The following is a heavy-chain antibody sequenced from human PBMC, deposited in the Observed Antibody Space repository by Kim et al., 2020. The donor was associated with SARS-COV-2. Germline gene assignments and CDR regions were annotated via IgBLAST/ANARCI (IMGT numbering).Heavy chain of an antibody. J-gene: IGHJ1*01. CDR3: ARAGPHSYYDILTGYYRGRYFQH. D-gene: IGHD3-9*01. CDR2: IYYSGST. Sequence: SETLSLTCTVSGGSISSGGYYWSWIRQHPGKGLEWIGYIYYSGSTYYNPSLKSRVTISVDTSKNQFSLKLSSVTAADTAVYYCARAGPHSYYDILTGYYRGRYFQHWGQGTLVTVSS. CDR1: GGSISSGGYY. V-gene: IGHV4-31*03.